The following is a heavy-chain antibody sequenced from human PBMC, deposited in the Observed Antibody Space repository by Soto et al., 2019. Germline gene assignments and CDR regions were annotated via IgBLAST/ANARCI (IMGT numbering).Heavy chain of an antibody. CDR3: TTDGYDYYFDY. V-gene: IGHV3-15*01. Sequence: EVQLVESGGGLVKSGGSLRLSCAASGFTFNNVWMSWVRQAPGKGLEWVGRIRSKIDGGTTDYGAPVRGRFTISRDDSKNTLYLQMNSLKSEDTAGYFCTTDGYDYYFDYWGQGTLVTVSS. CDR2: IRSKIDGGTT. J-gene: IGHJ4*02. CDR1: GFTFNNVW. D-gene: IGHD5-12*01.